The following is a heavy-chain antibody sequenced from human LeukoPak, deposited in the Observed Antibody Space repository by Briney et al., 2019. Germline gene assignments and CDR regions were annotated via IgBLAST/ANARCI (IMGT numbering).Heavy chain of an antibody. CDR2: IIPILGIA. V-gene: IGHV1-69*04. Sequence: SVKVSCKASGGTFSSYAISWVRQAPGQGLEWMGRIIPILGIANYAQKFQGRVTITADKSTSTAYMALSSLRSEDTAVYYCARGWDYLDYWGQGTLVTVSS. D-gene: IGHD3-16*01. CDR3: ARGWDYLDY. J-gene: IGHJ4*02. CDR1: GGTFSSYA.